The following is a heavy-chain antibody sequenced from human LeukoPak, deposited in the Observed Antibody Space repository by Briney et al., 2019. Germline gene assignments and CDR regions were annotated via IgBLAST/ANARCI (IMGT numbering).Heavy chain of an antibody. Sequence: SETLSLTSAVYGGSFCGYYWSWIRQPPGKGLEWIGEINHSGSNNYNPSLKSPVTISVDTSKNQYSLKLSSVTAADTAVYDCARGPDGDKTFDYWGQGTLVTVSS. D-gene: IGHD4-17*01. CDR2: INHSGSN. V-gene: IGHV4-34*01. J-gene: IGHJ4*02. CDR3: ARGPDGDKTFDY. CDR1: GGSFCGYY.